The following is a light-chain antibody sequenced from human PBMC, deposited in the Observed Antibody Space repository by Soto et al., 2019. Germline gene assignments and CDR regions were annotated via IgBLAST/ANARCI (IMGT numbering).Light chain of an antibody. CDR1: ESISRW. J-gene: IGKJ1*01. Sequence: DIQITQSPPTLSSSVGDRVTITCLSSESISRWLAWYQQKPGKAPKLLIYKASNLESGVPSRFSGSGSGTEFTLTISNLQPDDFATYYCQQYNSYSTWNFGQGTKVDIK. CDR2: KAS. CDR3: QQYNSYSTWN. V-gene: IGKV1-5*03.